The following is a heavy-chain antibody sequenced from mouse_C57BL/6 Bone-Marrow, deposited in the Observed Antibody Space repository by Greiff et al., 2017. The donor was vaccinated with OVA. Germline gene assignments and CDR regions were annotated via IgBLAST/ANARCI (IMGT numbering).Heavy chain of an antibody. D-gene: IGHD4-1*02. Sequence: DVKLQESGGDLVKPGGSLKLSCAASGFTFSSYGMSWVRQTPDKRLEWVATISSGGSYTYYPDSVKGRFTISRDNAKNTLYLQMSSLKSEDTAMYYCAREKATGNFDYWGQGTTLTVSS. V-gene: IGHV5-6*02. CDR3: AREKATGNFDY. J-gene: IGHJ2*01. CDR1: GFTFSSYG. CDR2: ISSGGSYT.